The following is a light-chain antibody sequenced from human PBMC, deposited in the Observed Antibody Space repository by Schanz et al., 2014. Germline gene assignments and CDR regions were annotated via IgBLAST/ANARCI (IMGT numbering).Light chain of an antibody. Sequence: QSVLTQPPSASGTPGQRVTISCSGSSSNIGSNIVNWYQQFPGTAPTLLIYSSNQRPSGVPDRFSGSKSGTSASLAISGLQSEDEADYHCAAWDDSLNGLVFGGGTKLTVL. CDR2: SSN. J-gene: IGLJ3*02. CDR1: SSNIGSNI. V-gene: IGLV1-44*01. CDR3: AAWDDSLNGLV.